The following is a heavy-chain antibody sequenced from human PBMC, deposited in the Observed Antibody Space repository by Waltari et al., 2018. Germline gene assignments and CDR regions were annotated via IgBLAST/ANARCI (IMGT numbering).Heavy chain of an antibody. D-gene: IGHD3-10*01. CDR2: INNGAVT. V-gene: IGHV4-34*02. CDR1: GGSFSGYH. CDR3: ARGGVPDYYGSGSPYRNWFDP. J-gene: IGHJ5*02. Sequence: QVQLKQWGAGTLKPSETLSLTCGVYGGSFSGYHWTWVRQPPGKGLEWIGEINNGAVTNYRPSLKSRVAISVDASKKQFSLSVRSVTAADTAVYYCARGGVPDYYGSGSPYRNWFDPWGPGTLVTVSS.